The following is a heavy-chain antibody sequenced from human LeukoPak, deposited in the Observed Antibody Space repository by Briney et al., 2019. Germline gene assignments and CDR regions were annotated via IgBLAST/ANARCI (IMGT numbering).Heavy chain of an antibody. V-gene: IGHV1-2*02. J-gene: IGHJ4*02. D-gene: IGHD6-19*01. CDR3: AMSPGAGSTY. CDR1: GYAFTAYN. Sequence: GASVKVSCKASGYAFTAYNLHWVRQAPGQGLEWVGGISSSTGATGYAQNFQGRVTLTRDTSISTAYMDLSSLTSDDTAVYYCAMSPGAGSTYWGQGTLVTVSS. CDR2: ISSSTGAT.